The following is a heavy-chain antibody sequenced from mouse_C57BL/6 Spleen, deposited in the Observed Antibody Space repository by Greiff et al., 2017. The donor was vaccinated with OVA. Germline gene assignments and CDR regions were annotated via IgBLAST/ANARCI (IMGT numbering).Heavy chain of an antibody. D-gene: IGHD2-1*01. Sequence: EVKLVESGEGLVKPGGSLKLSCAASGFTFSSYAMSWVRQTPEKRLEWVAYISSGGDYIYYADTVKGRFTISRDNARTTLYLQMSSLKSEDTAMYYCTRGSGNYYFDYWGQGTTLTVSS. CDR2: ISSGGDYI. CDR3: TRGSGNYYFDY. CDR1: GFTFSSYA. V-gene: IGHV5-9-1*02. J-gene: IGHJ2*01.